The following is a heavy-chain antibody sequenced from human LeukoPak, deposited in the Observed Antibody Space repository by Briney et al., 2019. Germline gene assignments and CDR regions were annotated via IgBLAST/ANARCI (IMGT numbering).Heavy chain of an antibody. Sequence: GRSLRLSCAASGFTFSRYGMHWVRQAPGKGLEWMAVIWYDGSNEYYADSVKGRFTIFRDNSKNTLHLQMNSLRAEDTAVYYCARPLVGDALDYWGQGTLVTVSS. CDR1: GFTFSRYG. CDR3: ARPLVGDALDY. D-gene: IGHD1-26*01. V-gene: IGHV3-33*01. J-gene: IGHJ4*02. CDR2: IWYDGSNE.